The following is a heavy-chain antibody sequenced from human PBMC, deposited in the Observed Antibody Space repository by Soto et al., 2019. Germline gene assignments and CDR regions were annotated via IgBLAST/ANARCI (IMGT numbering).Heavy chain of an antibody. CDR2: IIPIFGTA. CDR1: GGTFSSYA. D-gene: IGHD2-2*01. J-gene: IGHJ6*02. V-gene: IGHV1-69*06. CDR3: ASWGIVVVPDATPNGMDV. Sequence: QVQLVQSGAEVKKPGSSVKVSCKASGGTFSSYAISWVRQAPGQGLEWMGGIIPIFGTANYAQKFQGRVTITADKTASTAYMELSSLRSEDTAVYYCASWGIVVVPDATPNGMDVWGQGTTVTFSS.